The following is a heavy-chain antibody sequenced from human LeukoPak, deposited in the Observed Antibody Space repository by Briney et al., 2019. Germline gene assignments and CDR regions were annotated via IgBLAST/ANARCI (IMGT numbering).Heavy chain of an antibody. Sequence: VASVKVSCKASGYTFTSHYMHWVRQAPGQGLEWMGIINPSGGSTSYAQKFQGRVTMTRDTSTSTVHMELSSLRSEDTAVYYCARDQVATITEFFTYYYGMDVWGQGTRSPSP. CDR2: INPSGGST. CDR3: ARDQVATITEFFTYYYGMDV. J-gene: IGHJ6*02. V-gene: IGHV1-46*01. D-gene: IGHD5-12*01. CDR1: GYTFTSHY.